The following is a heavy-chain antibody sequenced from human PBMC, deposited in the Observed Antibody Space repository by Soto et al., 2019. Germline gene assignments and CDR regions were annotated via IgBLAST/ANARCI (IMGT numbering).Heavy chain of an antibody. CDR3: AKEGGYYDSSFVDI. D-gene: IGHD3-22*01. V-gene: IGHV3-11*01. CDR2: ISSSGSTI. CDR1: GFTFSDYY. Sequence: QVQLVESGGGLVKPGGSLRLSCAASGFTFSDYYMSWIRQAPGKGLEWVSYISSSGSTIYYAASVKGRFTISRDNAKNSLDLQMSSLRAEDTAVYYCAKEGGYYDSSFVDIWGQGTMVTVSS. J-gene: IGHJ3*02.